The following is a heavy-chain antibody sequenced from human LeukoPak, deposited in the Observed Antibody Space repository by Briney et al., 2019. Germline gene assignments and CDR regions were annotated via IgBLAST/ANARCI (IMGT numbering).Heavy chain of an antibody. CDR1: GFTLSSYS. CDR3: ARRGSGYTEPIDY. D-gene: IGHD5-12*01. CDR2: ISSSSSYI. J-gene: IGHJ4*02. Sequence: GGSLRLSCAGSGFTLSSYSMDWVRQAPGKGLEWVSSISSSSSYIYYADSVKGRFTISRDNAKNSLYLQMNSLRAEDTAVYYCARRGSGYTEPIDYWGQGTLVTVSS. V-gene: IGHV3-21*01.